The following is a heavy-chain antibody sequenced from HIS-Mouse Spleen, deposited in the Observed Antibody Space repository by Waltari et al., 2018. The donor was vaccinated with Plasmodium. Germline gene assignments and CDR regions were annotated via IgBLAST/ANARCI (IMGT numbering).Heavy chain of an antibody. CDR2: ISSSSSYI. V-gene: IGHV3-21*01. CDR1: GFTFSSYT. Sequence: EVQLVESGGGLVKPGGSLRLSCAASGFTFSSYTMNWVRQAPGKGLECVSSISSSSSYIYYADSVKGRFTISRDNAKNSLYLQMNSLRAEDTAVYYCARDPPLSITGDLDAFDIWGQGTMVTVSS. D-gene: IGHD7-27*01. CDR3: ARDPPLSITGDLDAFDI. J-gene: IGHJ3*02.